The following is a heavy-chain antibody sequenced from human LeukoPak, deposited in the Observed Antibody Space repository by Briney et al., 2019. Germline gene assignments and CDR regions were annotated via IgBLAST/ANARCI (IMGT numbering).Heavy chain of an antibody. D-gene: IGHD1-7*01. CDR1: GGSISSSSYY. J-gene: IGHJ4*02. CDR3: ARDKEELELLYYFDY. CDR2: IYYSGST. V-gene: IGHV4-39*07. Sequence: SETLSLTCTVSGGSISSSSYYWGWIRQPPGKGLEWIGSIYYSGSTYYNPSLKSRVTISVDTSKNQFSLKLSSVTAADTAAYYCARDKEELELLYYFDYWGQGTLVTVSS.